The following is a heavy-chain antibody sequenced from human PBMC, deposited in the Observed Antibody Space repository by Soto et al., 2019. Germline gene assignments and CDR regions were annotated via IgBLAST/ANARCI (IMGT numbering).Heavy chain of an antibody. CDR3: ARERTVAGNDY. CDR2: MNPNSGNT. CDR1: GYTFTSYD. J-gene: IGHJ4*02. D-gene: IGHD6-19*01. Sequence: QVQLVQSGAEVKKPGASVKVSCKASGYTFTSYDINWVRQATGQGLEWMGWMNPNSGNTGYAQKFQGRVTMTRNTSISTAYMELSRLGSEDTAGYYWARERTVAGNDYWGQGTLVTVSS. V-gene: IGHV1-8*01.